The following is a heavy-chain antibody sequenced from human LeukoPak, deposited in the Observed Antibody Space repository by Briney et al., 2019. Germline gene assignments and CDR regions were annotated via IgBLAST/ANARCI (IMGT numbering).Heavy chain of an antibody. Sequence: HPGGSLRLSCAASGFTFSSSWMTWVRQAPGKGLEWVANIKPDGSAKNYVGFVQGRFTISRDNTKNSVYLQMSSLRVEDTAVYFRARDVAYNAFDYWGQGTLVTVSS. D-gene: IGHD1-14*01. CDR3: ARDVAYNAFDY. CDR2: IKPDGSAK. CDR1: GFTFSSSW. J-gene: IGHJ4*02. V-gene: IGHV3-7*01.